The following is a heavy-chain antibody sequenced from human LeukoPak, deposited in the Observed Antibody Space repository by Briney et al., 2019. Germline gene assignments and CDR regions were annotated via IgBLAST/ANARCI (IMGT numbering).Heavy chain of an antibody. CDR3: ARHPSSGWTYFDY. CDR1: GASFSNDY. CDR2: INHSGST. Sequence: NSSETLSLTCTVSGASFSNDYWSWIRQPPGKGLEWIGEINHSGSTNYNPSLKSRVTISVDTSKNQFSLKLSSVTAADTAVYYCARHPSSGWTYFDYWGQGTLVTVSS. J-gene: IGHJ4*02. V-gene: IGHV4-34*01. D-gene: IGHD6-19*01.